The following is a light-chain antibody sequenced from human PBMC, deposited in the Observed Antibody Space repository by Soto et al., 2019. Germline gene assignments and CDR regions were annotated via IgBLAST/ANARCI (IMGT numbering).Light chain of an antibody. CDR2: DVS. CDR1: SSDVGGYTY. Sequence: QSALTQPRSVSGSPGQSVTISCTGTSSDVGGYTYVSWYQQHPVRAPKLMIYDVSKRPSGVPDRFSGSKSGNTASLTISGLQAEDEADYYCCSYAGSYTYVFGTGTKLTVL. V-gene: IGLV2-11*01. CDR3: CSYAGSYTYV. J-gene: IGLJ1*01.